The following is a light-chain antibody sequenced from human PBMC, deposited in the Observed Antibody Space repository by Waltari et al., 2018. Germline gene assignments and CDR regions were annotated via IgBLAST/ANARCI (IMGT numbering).Light chain of an antibody. CDR3: QQSYSTLTWT. V-gene: IGKV1-39*01. Sequence: DIQMTQSPSSLSASVGDRITITCRASQSISSYLTWYQQKPGKAPKLLIYAASSLQSGVPSRFSGSGSGTDFTRTISSLQPEDFATYDGQQSYSTLTWTFGQGTKVEIK. J-gene: IGKJ1*01. CDR1: QSISSY. CDR2: AAS.